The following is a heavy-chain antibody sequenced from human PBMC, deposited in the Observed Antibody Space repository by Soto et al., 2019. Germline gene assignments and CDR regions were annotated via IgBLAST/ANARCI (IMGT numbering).Heavy chain of an antibody. D-gene: IGHD1-1*01. CDR3: ARANTWVTGRVGTH. CDR2: ISGYNGNT. V-gene: IGHV1-18*01. Sequence: QIHLEQSRIEMKEPGTSLKISCATSGYSFTNYGISWVRQAPGQGLEWMGWISGYNGNTKYAQSFQDRVVMTADKFTSTGYLEMRNLRSNDTAVYYCARANTWVTGRVGTHWGQGTKVPVSS. J-gene: IGHJ4*02. CDR1: GYSFTNYG.